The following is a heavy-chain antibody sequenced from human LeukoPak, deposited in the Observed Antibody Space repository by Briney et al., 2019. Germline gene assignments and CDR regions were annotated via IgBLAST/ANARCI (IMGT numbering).Heavy chain of an antibody. Sequence: GGTLRLSCAASGFTFSSYGMSWVRQAPGKGLEWVSAISGSGGSTYYADAVKGRFTISRDNAKNSLYLHMNSLRAEDPAVYYCARDAMVPYYDFWSGYSSAYFDYWGQGTLVTVSS. D-gene: IGHD3-3*01. CDR2: ISGSGGST. CDR1: GFTFSSYG. CDR3: ARDAMVPYYDFWSGYSSAYFDY. V-gene: IGHV3-23*01. J-gene: IGHJ4*02.